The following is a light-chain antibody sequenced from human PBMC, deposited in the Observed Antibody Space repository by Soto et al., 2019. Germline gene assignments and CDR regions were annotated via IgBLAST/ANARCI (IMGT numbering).Light chain of an antibody. CDR3: QQPISFPIT. J-gene: IGKJ5*01. V-gene: IGKV1D-12*01. Sequence: DIQITQSPSFVSASVGDRVTITCRASQDLSSWLAWYQQKPGKAPKLLISAASSLQTGVPSRFSGSGSGTDFTLIIRSLQPEDFATYYCQQPISFPITFGQGTRLEIK. CDR1: QDLSSW. CDR2: AAS.